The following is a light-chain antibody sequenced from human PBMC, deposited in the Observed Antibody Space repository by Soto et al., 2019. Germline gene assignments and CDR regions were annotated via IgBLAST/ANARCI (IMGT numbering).Light chain of an antibody. V-gene: IGLV2-11*01. CDR2: DVS. J-gene: IGLJ1*01. Sequence: QSVLTQPRSVSGSPGQSVTISCTGTSSDVGGYNYVSWYQQHPGKAPKLMIYDVSMRPSGVPDRFSGSKSGNTASLTISGLQAEDEADYYCCSYAGSYGYVFGTGTRSPS. CDR3: CSYAGSYGYV. CDR1: SSDVGGYNY.